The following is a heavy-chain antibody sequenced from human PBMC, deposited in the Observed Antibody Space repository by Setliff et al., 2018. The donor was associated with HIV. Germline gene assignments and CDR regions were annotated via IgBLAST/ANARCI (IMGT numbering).Heavy chain of an antibody. Sequence: GESLKISCKASESVFAKHWIAWVRQMPGKGLEWLGIIFPGDSDTNYPPSMKGRLTISRDNSKDTLYLQMNSLRAEDTAVYYCARERLRFLEWLPLDYWGQGTLVTVS. CDR1: ESVFAKHW. CDR2: IFPGDSDT. D-gene: IGHD3-3*01. J-gene: IGHJ4*02. CDR3: ARERLRFLEWLPLDY. V-gene: IGHV5-51*01.